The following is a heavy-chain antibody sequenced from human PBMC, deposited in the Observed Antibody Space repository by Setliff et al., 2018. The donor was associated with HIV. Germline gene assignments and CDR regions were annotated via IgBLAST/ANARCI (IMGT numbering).Heavy chain of an antibody. V-gene: IGHV4-38-2*02. CDR3: ASSPAWRSDYGLHTFDY. CDR1: GYSISSRYY. J-gene: IGHJ4*02. Sequence: SETLSLTCTVSGYSISSRYYWGWIRQSPGKGLEWIGSIYHSGSTQYNPSLKSRVTISVDTPKNQFSLKLSSVTAADTAVYYCASSPAWRSDYGLHTFDYWGQGTLVTVTS. CDR2: IYHSGST. D-gene: IGHD4-17*01.